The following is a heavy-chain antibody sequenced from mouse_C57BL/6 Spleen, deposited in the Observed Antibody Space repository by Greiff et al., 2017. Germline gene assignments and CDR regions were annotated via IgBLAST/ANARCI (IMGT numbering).Heavy chain of an antibody. V-gene: IGHV5-6*01. CDR2: ISSGGSYT. CDR1: GFTFSSYG. CDR3: ARRRPVAY. J-gene: IGHJ3*01. Sequence: VQRVESGGDLVKPGGSLKLSCAASGFTFSSYGMSWVRQTPDKRLEWVATISSGGSYTYYPDSVKGRFTISRDNAKNTLYRQMSRLKAEDTAMYYCARRRPVAYWGQGTLVTVSA. D-gene: IGHD2-12*01.